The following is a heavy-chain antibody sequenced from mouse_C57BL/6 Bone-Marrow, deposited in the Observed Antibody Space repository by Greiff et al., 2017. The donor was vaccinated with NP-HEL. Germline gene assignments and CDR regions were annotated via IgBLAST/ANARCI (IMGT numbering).Heavy chain of an antibody. D-gene: IGHD2-4*01. V-gene: IGHV1-42*01. CDR1: GYSFTGYY. J-gene: IGHJ4*01. CDR2: INPSTGGT. CDR3: ARDCDYDYDEEYYYAMDY. Sequence: VQLKESGPELVKPGASVKISCKASGYSFTGYYMNWVKQSPEKSLEWIGEINPSTGGTTYNQKFKAKATLTVDKSSSTAYMQLKSLTSEDSAVYYCARDCDYDYDEEYYYAMDYWGQGTSVTVSS.